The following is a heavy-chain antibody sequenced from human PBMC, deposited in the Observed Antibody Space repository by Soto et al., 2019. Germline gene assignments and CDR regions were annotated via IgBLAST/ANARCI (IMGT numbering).Heavy chain of an antibody. CDR3: ARMDSSSWYSAFDI. Sequence: GGSLRLSCAASGFTFSSYAMHWVRQSPGKGLEWVAVISYDGSNKYYADSVKGRFTISRDNSKNTLYLQMNSLRAEDTAVYYCARMDSSSWYSAFDIWGQGTMVTVSS. V-gene: IGHV3-30-3*01. CDR1: GFTFSSYA. J-gene: IGHJ3*02. CDR2: ISYDGSNK. D-gene: IGHD6-13*01.